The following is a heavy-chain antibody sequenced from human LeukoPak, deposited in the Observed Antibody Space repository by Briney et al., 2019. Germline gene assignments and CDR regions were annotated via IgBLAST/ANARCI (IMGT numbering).Heavy chain of an antibody. CDR1: GFTFSRYG. CDR3: AKERATETRRLDY. V-gene: IGHV3-30*18. Sequence: GRSLRLSCAASGFTFSRYGMHWVRQAPGEGLEWVAVISYGGSNKNYADSVKGRSTISRDNSKNTLYLQMNSLRPEDAAVYYCAKERATETRRLDYWGQGTLVTVSS. J-gene: IGHJ4*02. CDR2: ISYGGSNK.